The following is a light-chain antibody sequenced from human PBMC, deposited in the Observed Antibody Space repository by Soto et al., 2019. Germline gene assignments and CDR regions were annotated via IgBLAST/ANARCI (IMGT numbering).Light chain of an antibody. CDR3: QQSYTIPS. J-gene: IGKJ1*01. CDR2: AAS. V-gene: IGKV1-39*01. CDR1: QSITNY. Sequence: DIQMTQSPSSLSASVGDRVIITCRASQSITNYLNWYQQKPGKAPKVLISAASSLQSGVPSRFSGSGSGTDFTLTISSLQPDDLATHYCQQSYTIPSFGQGTKVEIK.